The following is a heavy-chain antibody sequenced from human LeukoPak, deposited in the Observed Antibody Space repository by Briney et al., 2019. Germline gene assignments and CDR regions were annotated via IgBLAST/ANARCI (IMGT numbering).Heavy chain of an antibody. Sequence: GGSLRLSCAASGFTFSSYSMNWVRQAPGKGLEWVSYISSSSSTIYYADSVKGRFTISRDNAKNSLYLQMNSLRDKDTAVYYCARDFTPYYDILTGPFDYWGQGTLVTVSS. CDR1: GFTFSSYS. CDR3: ARDFTPYYDILTGPFDY. CDR2: ISSSSSTI. D-gene: IGHD3-9*01. J-gene: IGHJ4*02. V-gene: IGHV3-48*02.